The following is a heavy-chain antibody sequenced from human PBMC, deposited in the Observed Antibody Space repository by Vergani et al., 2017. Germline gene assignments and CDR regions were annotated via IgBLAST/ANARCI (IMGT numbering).Heavy chain of an antibody. Sequence: EVQLVESGGGLVKPGGSLRLSCAASGFTFSSYSMNWVRQAPGKGLEWVSSISSSSSYIYYADSVKGRFTISRDNAKNLLYLQMNSLRAEDTAVYYCAGVSSTAWFYPWGQGTLVTVSS. CDR3: AGVSSTAWFYP. CDR2: ISSSSSYI. CDR1: GFTFSSYS. D-gene: IGHD2-8*01. V-gene: IGHV3-21*01. J-gene: IGHJ5*02.